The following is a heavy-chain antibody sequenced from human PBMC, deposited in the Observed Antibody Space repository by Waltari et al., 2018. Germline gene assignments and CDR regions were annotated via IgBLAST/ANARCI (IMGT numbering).Heavy chain of an antibody. Sequence: EMQLVESGGGLVKPGESLRLSCAAYGFTLSYYSMNWVRQRPGKGLEWVASISGDGRYVYYADSVKGRLTVSSDKAKNVLFLQVSSLTVEDTAVYYCARDSGGTIFGVGNWFDPWGQGTLVSVSS. V-gene: IGHV3-21*02. CDR1: GFTLSYYS. D-gene: IGHD3-3*01. CDR2: ISGDGRYV. J-gene: IGHJ5*02. CDR3: ARDSGGTIFGVGNWFDP.